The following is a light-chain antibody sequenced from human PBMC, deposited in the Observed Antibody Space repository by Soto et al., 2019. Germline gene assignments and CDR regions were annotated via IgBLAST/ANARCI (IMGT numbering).Light chain of an antibody. V-gene: IGKV1-9*01. Sequence: DIPMTQPPSSLSASVEDRVSITCRASQGISSYLAWYQQKPGKAPKLLIYAASTLQSGVPSRFSGSGSGTDFTLTISSLQPEDVSTYYCQQLNSYPITLGQGTRLEIK. J-gene: IGKJ5*01. CDR1: QGISSY. CDR2: AAS. CDR3: QQLNSYPIT.